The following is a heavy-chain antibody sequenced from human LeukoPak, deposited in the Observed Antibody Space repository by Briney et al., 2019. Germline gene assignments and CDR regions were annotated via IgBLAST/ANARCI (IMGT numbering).Heavy chain of an antibody. CDR2: IKQDGSEK. CDR1: GFTFSSYW. CDR3: ARDTGYWTNGVCRHYFDY. J-gene: IGHJ4*02. D-gene: IGHD2-8*01. Sequence: GSLRLSCAASGFTFSSYWMSWVRQAPGKGLEWVANIKQDGSEKYYVDSVKGRFTISRDNAKNSLYLQMNSLRAEDTAVYYCARDTGYWTNGVCRHYFDYWGQGTLVTVSS. V-gene: IGHV3-7*05.